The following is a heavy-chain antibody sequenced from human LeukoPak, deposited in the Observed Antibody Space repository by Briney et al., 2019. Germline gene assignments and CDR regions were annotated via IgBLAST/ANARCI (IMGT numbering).Heavy chain of an antibody. CDR1: GFTFNTYE. CDR2: ISTISSTK. J-gene: IGHJ4*02. CDR3: ARGKIGYYYGDYDGY. V-gene: IGHV3-48*02. Sequence: GGSLRLSCAASGFTFNTYEMNWVRQAPGKGLEWVSYISTISSTKYYADSVKGRFTISRDNAKNSLYLQMNSLRDEDTAVYYCARGKIGYYYGDYDGYWGQGTLVTVSS. D-gene: IGHD4-17*01.